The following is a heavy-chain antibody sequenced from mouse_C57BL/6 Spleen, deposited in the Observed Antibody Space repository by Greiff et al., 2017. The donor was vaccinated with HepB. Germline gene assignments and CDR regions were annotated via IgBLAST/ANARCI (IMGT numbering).Heavy chain of an antibody. CDR3: AKAHLYYGSSYDWYFDV. V-gene: IGHV1-69*01. Sequence: QVQLQQPGAELVMPGASVKLSCKASGYTFTSYWMHWVKQRPGQGLEWIGEIDPSDSYTNYNQKFKGKSTLTVDKSSSTAYMQLSSLTSEDSAVYYCAKAHLYYGSSYDWYFDVWGTGTTVTVSS. J-gene: IGHJ1*03. CDR1: GYTFTSYW. D-gene: IGHD1-1*01. CDR2: IDPSDSYT.